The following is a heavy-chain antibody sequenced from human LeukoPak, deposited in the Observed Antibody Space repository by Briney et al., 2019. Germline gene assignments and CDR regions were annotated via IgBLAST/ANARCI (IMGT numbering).Heavy chain of an antibody. V-gene: IGHV1-24*01. CDR2: FDPEDGET. CDR1: GYTLTELS. D-gene: IGHD2-15*01. Sequence: ASVKVSCKVSGYTLTELSMHWVRQAPGKGLEWMGGFDPEDGETIYAQKFQGRVTMTEDTSTDTAYMELSSLRSEDTAVYYCATGIPPIVVVVAAISDAFDIWGQGTMVTVSS. CDR3: ATGIPPIVVVVAAISDAFDI. J-gene: IGHJ3*02.